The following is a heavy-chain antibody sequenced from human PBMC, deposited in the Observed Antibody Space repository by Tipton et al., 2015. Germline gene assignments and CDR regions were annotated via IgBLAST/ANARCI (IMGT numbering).Heavy chain of an antibody. J-gene: IGHJ4*02. D-gene: IGHD3-10*01. CDR1: GFSITSCT. CDR3: ARMWFGELLAGDY. Sequence: GSLRLSCVASGFSITSCTIVWVRQAPGKGLEWVSSFRNSRTYIYDADSVKGRFTISRDTAKNSVYLQMNSLRAEDTAFYYCARMWFGELLAGDYWGQGTLVTVSS. V-gene: IGHV3-21*03. CDR2: FRNSRTYI.